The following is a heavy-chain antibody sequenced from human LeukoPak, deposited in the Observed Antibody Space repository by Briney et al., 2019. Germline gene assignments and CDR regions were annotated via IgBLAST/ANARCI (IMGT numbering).Heavy chain of an antibody. Sequence: GASVKVSCKTSGYTFTNYAMHWVRQAPGQTIEWLAWINPGNGYTRYSQHFQDRVTVSSDTSADTAYMELSSLRSEDKAVYYCAIRDGHTDHWGQGTLVTVSS. D-gene: IGHD5-24*01. CDR2: INPGNGYT. V-gene: IGHV1-3*03. J-gene: IGHJ4*02. CDR3: AIRDGHTDH. CDR1: GYTFTNYA.